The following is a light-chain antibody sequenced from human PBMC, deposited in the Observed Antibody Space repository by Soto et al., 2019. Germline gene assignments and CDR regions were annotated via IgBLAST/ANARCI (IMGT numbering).Light chain of an antibody. J-gene: IGLJ2*01. V-gene: IGLV1-47*01. CDR3: AAWDDSLSGRV. CDR1: SSNIGNHY. Sequence: QLVLTQPPSASETPGQRVTISCSGSSSNIGNHYVYWYQQLPGTAPKLLIYKNDQRPSGVPDRFSGSKSGTSASLAISGLRSEDEADYYCAAWDDSLSGRVFGGGTKLTVL. CDR2: KND.